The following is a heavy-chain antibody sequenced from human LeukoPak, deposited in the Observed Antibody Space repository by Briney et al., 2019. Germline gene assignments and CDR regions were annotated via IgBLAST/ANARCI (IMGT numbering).Heavy chain of an antibody. CDR2: INHSGST. Sequence: SETLSLTCAVYGGSFSGYYWSWIRQPPGKGLEWIGEINHSGSTNYNPSLKSRVTISVDTSKNRFSLKLSSVTAADTAVYYCARQRFYSSGYFNWYFDLWGRGTLVTVSS. CDR3: ARQRFYSSGYFNWYFDL. D-gene: IGHD3-22*01. V-gene: IGHV4-34*01. CDR1: GGSFSGYY. J-gene: IGHJ2*01.